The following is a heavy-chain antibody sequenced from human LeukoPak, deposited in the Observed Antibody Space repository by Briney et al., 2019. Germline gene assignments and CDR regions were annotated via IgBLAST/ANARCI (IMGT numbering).Heavy chain of an antibody. D-gene: IGHD3-3*01. Sequence: GGSLRLSCAASGFTFSDYYMSWIRQAPGKGLEWVSYISSSSSTIYYADSVKGRFTISRDNAKNTVFLQMDSLRAEDTAVYYCAILSITIFGVVDPTFDYWGQGTLVTVSS. CDR2: ISSSSSTI. J-gene: IGHJ4*02. CDR3: AILSITIFGVVDPTFDY. V-gene: IGHV3-11*01. CDR1: GFTFSDYY.